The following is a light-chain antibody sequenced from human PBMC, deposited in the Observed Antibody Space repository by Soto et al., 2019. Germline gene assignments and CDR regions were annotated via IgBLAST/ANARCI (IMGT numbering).Light chain of an antibody. Sequence: EIVVTQSPATLSVSPGERATLSCRASQSVGNNFAWYQQKPGQAPRLLIFATSTRATGVPARFSGSGSGTEFTLPISSLQSEAFAVYYCQQYGDWPLTFGGGAKVEIE. J-gene: IGKJ4*01. V-gene: IGKV3-15*01. CDR2: ATS. CDR3: QQYGDWPLT. CDR1: QSVGNN.